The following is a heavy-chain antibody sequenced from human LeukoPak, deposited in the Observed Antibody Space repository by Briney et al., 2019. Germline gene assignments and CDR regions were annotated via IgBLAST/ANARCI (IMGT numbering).Heavy chain of an antibody. CDR3: TTDRVTPYSGY. J-gene: IGHJ4*02. CDR1: GFTFNNAW. V-gene: IGHV3-15*01. CDR2: IKSKTDDGAT. Sequence: GGSLRLSCAASGFTFNNAWMNWVRQAPGKGLEWVGRIKSKTDDGATDYAAPVKGRFTISRDDSKSTLYLQMNSLKTEDTAVYYCTTDRVTPYSGYWGQGTLVTVSS. D-gene: IGHD2-21*01.